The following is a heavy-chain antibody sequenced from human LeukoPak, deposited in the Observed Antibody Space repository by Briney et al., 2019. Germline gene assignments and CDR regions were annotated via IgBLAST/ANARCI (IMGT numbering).Heavy chain of an antibody. CDR3: ARDGSIGGPRNWFDP. CDR2: ISAYNGNT. D-gene: IGHD6-6*01. Sequence: ASVKVSCKASGYTLTSYGISWVRQAPGQGLEWMGWISAYNGNTNYAQKLQGRVTMTTDTSTSTAYMELRSLRSDDTAVYYCARDGSIGGPRNWFDPWGQGTLVTVSS. J-gene: IGHJ5*02. CDR1: GYTLTSYG. V-gene: IGHV1-18*01.